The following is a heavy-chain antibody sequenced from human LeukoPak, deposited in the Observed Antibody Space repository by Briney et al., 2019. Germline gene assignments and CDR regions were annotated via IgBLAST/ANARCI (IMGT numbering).Heavy chain of an antibody. CDR3: ARVVYSGSWGYFDY. D-gene: IGHD3-10*01. Sequence: SETLSLTCTVSGGSISTYYWSWIRQSPGKGLEWIGYIYYSGGTSYNPSLKSRVTISIDTSKTQFSLKLSSVTAADTAVYYCARVVYSGSWGYFDYWGQGALVTGSS. V-gene: IGHV4-59*01. CDR1: GGSISTYY. J-gene: IGHJ4*02. CDR2: IYYSGGT.